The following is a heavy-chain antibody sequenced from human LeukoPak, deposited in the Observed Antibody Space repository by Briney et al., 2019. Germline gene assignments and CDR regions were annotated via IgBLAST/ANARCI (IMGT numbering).Heavy chain of an antibody. CDR3: ARGPLWGFDY. J-gene: IGHJ4*02. CDR2: ISSSGSTI. D-gene: IGHD5-18*01. Sequence: PGGSLRLSCAASGFTVSSNYMNWVRQAPGKGLEWVSYISSSGSTIYYADSVKGRFTISRDNAKNSLYLQMNSLRAEDTAVYYCARGPLWGFDYWGQGTLVTVSS. V-gene: IGHV3-48*03. CDR1: GFTVSSNY.